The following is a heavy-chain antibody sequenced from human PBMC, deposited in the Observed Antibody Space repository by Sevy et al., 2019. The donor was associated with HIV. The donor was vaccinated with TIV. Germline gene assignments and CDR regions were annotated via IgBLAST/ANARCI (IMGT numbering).Heavy chain of an antibody. J-gene: IGHJ4*02. CDR3: ARDGDYYDSIGYHAH. D-gene: IGHD3-22*01. CDR1: GFTVSSNY. V-gene: IGHV3-66*01. CDR2: IYSAGST. Sequence: GGSLRLSCAASGFTVSSNYMSWVRQAPGKGLEWVSVIYSAGSTYYADSVKGRFTISRDNSKNTLYLKMNSLRAEDTAVYYCARDGDYYDSIGYHAHWGQGTLVTVSS.